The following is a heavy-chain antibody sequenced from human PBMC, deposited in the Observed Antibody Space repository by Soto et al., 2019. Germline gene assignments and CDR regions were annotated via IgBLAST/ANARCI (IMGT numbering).Heavy chain of an antibody. CDR3: ARDQTVAGPTTFDY. CDR2: IDDTGSVT. J-gene: IGHJ4*02. D-gene: IGHD6-19*01. V-gene: IGHV3-74*01. CDR1: GFTFSSYW. Sequence: EVQLVESGGGLVQPGGSLRLSCAASGFTFSSYWMHWVSQTPGKGLVWVSRIDDTGSVTTYADSVKGRFTISRDNAKNTLYLQMNRLRAEDTAVYYCARDQTVAGPTTFDYCGQGTLVTVSS.